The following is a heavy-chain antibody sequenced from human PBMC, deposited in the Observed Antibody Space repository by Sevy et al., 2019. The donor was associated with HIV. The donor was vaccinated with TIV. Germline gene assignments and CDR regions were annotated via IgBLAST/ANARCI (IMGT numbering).Heavy chain of an antibody. CDR2: ISFDGSHK. Sequence: GGSLRLSCVASAFTFSTYGMHWVRQAPGKGLEWVSVISFDGSHKYYADSVKGGCTVSRDNSKNTLNLQMNSLRDEDTAVYYCARDLRPHLLYSDFWSGYSGMDVWGQGTTVTVSS. D-gene: IGHD3-3*01. CDR3: ARDLRPHLLYSDFWSGYSGMDV. CDR1: AFTFSTYG. V-gene: IGHV3-30*03. J-gene: IGHJ6*02.